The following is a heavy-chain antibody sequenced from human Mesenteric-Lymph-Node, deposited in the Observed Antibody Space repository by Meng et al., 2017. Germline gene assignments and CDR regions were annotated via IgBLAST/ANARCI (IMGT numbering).Heavy chain of an antibody. CDR3: AKDQGAYNPWYFDL. Sequence: VLGLWGPSQTLSLTCTVSGGSRISGSYYWSLIRQPPGKGLEWIGYINHSGSAYYTPSIKSRVSISVDTSKNQFYLHLNTMTAADTAVYYCAKDQGAYNPWYFDLWGRGTLVTVSS. D-gene: IGHD3-16*01. V-gene: IGHV4-30-4*01. CDR2: INHSGSA. CDR1: GGSRISGSYY. J-gene: IGHJ2*01.